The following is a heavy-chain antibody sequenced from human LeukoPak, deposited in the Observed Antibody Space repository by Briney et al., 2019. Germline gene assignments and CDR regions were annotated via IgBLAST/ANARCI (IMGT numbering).Heavy chain of an antibody. J-gene: IGHJ4*02. CDR2: ISWNSGSI. Sequence: GGSLRLSCAASGFTFDDYAMHWVRQAPGKGLEWVSGISWNSGSIGYADSVKGRFTISRDNAKNSLYPQMNSLRAEDTALYYCAKGLGDYWGQGTLVTVSS. V-gene: IGHV3-9*01. CDR3: AKGLGDY. CDR1: GFTFDDYA.